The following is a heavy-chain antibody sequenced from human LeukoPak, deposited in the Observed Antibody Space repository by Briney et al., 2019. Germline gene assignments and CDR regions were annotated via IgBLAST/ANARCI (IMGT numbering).Heavy chain of an antibody. CDR1: GGSISSYY. CDR3: ARTLTGYSSSWYWFDP. V-gene: IGHV4-59*01. CDR2: IYYSGST. Sequence: SPETLSLTCTVSGGSISSYYWSWIRQPPGKGLEWIGYIYYSGSTNYNPSLKSRVTISVDTSKNQFSLKLSSVTAADTAVYYCARTLTGYSSSWYWFDPWGQGTLVTVSS. D-gene: IGHD6-13*01. J-gene: IGHJ5*02.